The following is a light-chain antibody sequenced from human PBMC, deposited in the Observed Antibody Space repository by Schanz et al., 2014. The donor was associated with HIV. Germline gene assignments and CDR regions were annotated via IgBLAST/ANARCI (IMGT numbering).Light chain of an antibody. CDR1: SRDVGSYNL. CDR2: EVS. V-gene: IGLV2-23*02. Sequence: QSALTQPASVSGSPGQSITISCHGTSRDVGSYNLVSWVQHSPGKAPKLIIYEVSKRPSGISRRFSGSKSGNTASLTISGLQADDEADYYCYSFAGTTGTPYVFGTGTKLTVL. CDR3: YSFAGTTGTPYV. J-gene: IGLJ1*01.